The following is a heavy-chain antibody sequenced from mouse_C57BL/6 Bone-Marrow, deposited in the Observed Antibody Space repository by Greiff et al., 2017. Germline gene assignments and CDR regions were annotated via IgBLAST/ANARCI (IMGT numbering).Heavy chain of an antibody. CDR2: IWSGGST. Sequence: QVQLQQSGPGLVQPSQSLSITCTVSGFSLTSYGVHWVRQSPGKGLEWLGVIWSGGSTDYNAAFISRLSISKDNSKSQVFFKMNSLQADDTAIYYCARNRTGTLYAMDYWGQGTSVTVSS. CDR1: GFSLTSYG. V-gene: IGHV2-2*01. CDR3: ARNRTGTLYAMDY. J-gene: IGHJ4*01. D-gene: IGHD4-1*01.